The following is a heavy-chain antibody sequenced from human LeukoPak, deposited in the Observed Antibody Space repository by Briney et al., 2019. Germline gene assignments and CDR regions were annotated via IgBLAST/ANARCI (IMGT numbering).Heavy chain of an antibody. CDR3: ARGPASITEGYFDY. J-gene: IGHJ4*02. Sequence: SETLSLTCTVSGGSVSSGSYYWNWIRQPAGKGLEWIGRIYTSGSTNYNPSLKSRLTILIDTSRNQFSLTLSSVTAADTAVYYCARGPASITEGYFDYWGQGTQVTVSS. D-gene: IGHD2-2*01. V-gene: IGHV4-61*02. CDR2: IYTSGST. CDR1: GGSVSSGSYY.